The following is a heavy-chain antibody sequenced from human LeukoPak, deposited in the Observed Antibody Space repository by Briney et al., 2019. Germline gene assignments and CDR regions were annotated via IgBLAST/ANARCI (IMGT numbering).Heavy chain of an antibody. CDR2: MNPNSGNT. J-gene: IGHJ4*02. D-gene: IGHD3-16*02. Sequence: ASVKVSCKASGYTFTSYDINWVRQATGQGLEWMGWMNPNSGNTGYAQKFQGRVTMTRNTSISTAYMELSSLRSEDTAVYYCARGVGSAYYDYVWGSYRSGVDYWGQGTLVTVSS. V-gene: IGHV1-8*01. CDR3: ARGVGSAYYDYVWGSYRSGVDY. CDR1: GYTFTSYD.